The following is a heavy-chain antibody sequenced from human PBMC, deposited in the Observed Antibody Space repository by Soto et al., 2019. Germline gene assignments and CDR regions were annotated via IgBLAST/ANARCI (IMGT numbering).Heavy chain of an antibody. V-gene: IGHV4-39*01. CDR2: VYYRGRS. D-gene: IGHD4-17*01. Sequence: SETLSLTCTVSGGSVTNSSYYWGWIRQSPGKGLEWIGSVYYRGRSYSKSSVKSRVTISVDTSKNRFSLSLNSVTASDTAVYFCVSQRTTAPTQAYFDYWGPGALVTVSS. J-gene: IGHJ4*02. CDR3: VSQRTTAPTQAYFDY. CDR1: GGSVTNSSYY.